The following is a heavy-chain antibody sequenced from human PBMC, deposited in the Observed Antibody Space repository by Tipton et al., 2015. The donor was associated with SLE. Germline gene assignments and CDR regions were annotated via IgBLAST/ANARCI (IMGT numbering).Heavy chain of an antibody. J-gene: IGHJ4*02. V-gene: IGHV3-48*03. CDR3: ARYYYYGSGKYYFDY. D-gene: IGHD3-10*01. CDR2: ISSSGSTI. CDR1: GFTFSSYE. Sequence: SLRLSCAASGFTFSSYEMYWVRQAPGKGLEWVSYISSSGSTIYYADSVKGRFTISRDNAKNSLYLQMNSLRAEDTAVYYCARYYYYGSGKYYFDYWGQGTLVTVSS.